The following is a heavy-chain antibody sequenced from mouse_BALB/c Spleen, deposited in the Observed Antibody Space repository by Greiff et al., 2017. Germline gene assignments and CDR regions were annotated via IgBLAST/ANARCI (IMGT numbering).Heavy chain of an antibody. V-gene: IGHV3-8*02. J-gene: IGHJ3*01. CDR2: ISYSGST. D-gene: IGHD2-3*01. Sequence: EVKLMASGPSLVKPSQTLSLTCSVTGDSITSGYWNWIRKFPGNKLEYMGYISYSGSTYYNPSLKSRISITRDTSKNQYYLQLNSVTTEDTATYYCASFYDGYPAWFAYWGQGTLVTVSA. CDR1: GDSITSGY. CDR3: ASFYDGYPAWFAY.